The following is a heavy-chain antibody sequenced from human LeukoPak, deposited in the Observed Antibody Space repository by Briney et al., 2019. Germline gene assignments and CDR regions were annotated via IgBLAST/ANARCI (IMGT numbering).Heavy chain of an antibody. CDR3: ARANIVATYFDY. CDR2: IKQDGSES. D-gene: IGHD5-12*01. J-gene: IGHJ4*02. V-gene: IGHV3-7*04. CDR1: GFTFRSHW. Sequence: PGGSLRLSCAASGFTFRSHWMTWVRQAPGKGLEWVANIKQDGSESYYVDSVMGRFSISRDNAKNSLYLQMNSLRAEDTAVYYCARANIVATYFDYWGQGTLVTVSS.